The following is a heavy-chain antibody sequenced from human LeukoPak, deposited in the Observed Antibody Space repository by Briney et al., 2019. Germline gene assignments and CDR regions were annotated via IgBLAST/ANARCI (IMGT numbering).Heavy chain of an antibody. J-gene: IGHJ4*02. CDR3: ASRKLGNDY. D-gene: IGHD7-27*01. V-gene: IGHV4-39*07. CDR2: IFYSGST. CDR1: SGSISTSNYY. Sequence: SETLSLTCTVSSGSISTSNYYWGWVRQPPGKALEWIGNIFYSGSTYYSPSLKSRVTISLDTSRNQFSLKLNSVTAADTAVYYCASRKLGNDYWGQGTLVTVSS.